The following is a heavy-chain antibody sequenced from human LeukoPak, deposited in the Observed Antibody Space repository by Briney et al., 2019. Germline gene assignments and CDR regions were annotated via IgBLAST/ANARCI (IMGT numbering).Heavy chain of an antibody. D-gene: IGHD1-26*01. J-gene: IGHJ5*02. Sequence: PSETLSLTCTVSGGSISSYYWSWIRQPPGKGLEWIGYIYYSGSTNYNPSLKSRVTISVDTSKNQFSLKLSSVTAADTAVYYCARAVKGATTGWFDPWGQGTLVTVSS. V-gene: IGHV4-59*08. CDR2: IYYSGST. CDR3: ARAVKGATTGWFDP. CDR1: GGSISSYY.